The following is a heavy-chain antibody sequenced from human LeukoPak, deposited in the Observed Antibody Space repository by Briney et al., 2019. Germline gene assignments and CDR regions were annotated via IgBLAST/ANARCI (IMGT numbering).Heavy chain of an antibody. J-gene: IGHJ4*02. CDR1: GYTFTNYY. V-gene: IGHV1-2*02. CDR2: INANNGGT. Sequence: EASVKVSCKASGYTFTNYYIHWVRQAPGQGLEWMGWINANNGGTTYAQTFQGRVTLTRDTSSTTAYMELSGLKSDDTAGYYCARQRADWGQGTPVTVSS. CDR3: ARQRAD.